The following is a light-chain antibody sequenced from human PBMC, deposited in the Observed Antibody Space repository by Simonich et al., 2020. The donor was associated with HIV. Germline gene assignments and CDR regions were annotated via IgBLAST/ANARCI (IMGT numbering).Light chain of an antibody. J-gene: IGKJ1*01. CDR2: WAS. CDR3: QQYNNYRT. Sequence: DIVMTQSPDSLAVSLGERATINYKSSQNVLYSSNNKNYLGWYQQKPGQPPKMLIYWASTRESGVPDRFSGSGSGTEFTLTISSLQPDDFATYYCQQYNNYRTFGQGTKVGIK. V-gene: IGKV4-1*01. CDR1: QNVLYSSNNKNY.